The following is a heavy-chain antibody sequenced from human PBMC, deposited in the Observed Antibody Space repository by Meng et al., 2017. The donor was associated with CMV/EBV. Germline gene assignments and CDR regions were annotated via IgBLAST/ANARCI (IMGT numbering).Heavy chain of an antibody. CDR3: ARDLGDTAIY. J-gene: IGHJ4*02. CDR2: INPNSGGT. Sequence: VQRGRSAAGVKKPGAAVNVSCKPSRYTFTGYYMHWVRQAPGKGLEWMGWINPNSGGTNYAQKFQGRVTMTRDTSISTAYMELSRLRSDDTAVYYCARDLGDTAIYWGQGTLVTVSS. D-gene: IGHD5-18*01. CDR1: RYTFTGYY. V-gene: IGHV1-2*02.